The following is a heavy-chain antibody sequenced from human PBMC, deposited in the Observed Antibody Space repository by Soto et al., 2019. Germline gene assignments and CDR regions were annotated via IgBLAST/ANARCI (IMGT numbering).Heavy chain of an antibody. CDR1: GFTFSSYG. D-gene: IGHD5-18*01. Sequence: QVQLVESGGGVVQPGRSLRLSCAASGFTFSSYGMHWVRQAPGKGLEWVALISYDESNKDYADSVKGRFTISRDNSKNTLYLQMNSLRAEDTAVYYCAKQRGYTYGPGPFNYWGQGTLVTVSS. V-gene: IGHV3-30*18. CDR2: ISYDESNK. J-gene: IGHJ4*02. CDR3: AKQRGYTYGPGPFNY.